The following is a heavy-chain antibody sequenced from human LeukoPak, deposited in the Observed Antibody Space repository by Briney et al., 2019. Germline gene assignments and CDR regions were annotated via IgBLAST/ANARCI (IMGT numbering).Heavy chain of an antibody. V-gene: IGHV3-23*01. CDR3: VKDDQDSGWSRLFDF. D-gene: IGHD6-19*01. CDR1: GFAFSTYA. J-gene: IGHJ4*02. Sequence: PGGSLRLSCAASGFAFSTYAMYWVRQAPGRGLEWVSAISGSGGSRYYADSVQGQFTISRDNSKNMVYLKMNSLRAEDTAVYYCVKDDQDSGWSRLFDFWGQGTLVTVSS. CDR2: ISGSGGSR.